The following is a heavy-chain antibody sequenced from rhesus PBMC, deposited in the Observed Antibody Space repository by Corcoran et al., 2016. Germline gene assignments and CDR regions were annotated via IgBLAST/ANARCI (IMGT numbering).Heavy chain of an antibody. CDR1: GGSIRDTYS. J-gene: IGHJ4*01. V-gene: IGHV4S7*01. D-gene: IGHD4-23*01. Sequence: QVQLQESGPGLVKPSETLSLTCAVSGGSIRDTYSWNWTRQPPGKGLEWIGNIYGSSGSTYYNPSLKSRVTISKDTSKNQFSLKLSSVTAADTAVYYCARAKYSNYRDWGQGVLVTVSS. CDR2: IYGSSGST. CDR3: ARAKYSNYRD.